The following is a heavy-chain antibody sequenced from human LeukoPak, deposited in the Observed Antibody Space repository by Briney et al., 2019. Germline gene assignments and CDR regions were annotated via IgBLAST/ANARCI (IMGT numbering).Heavy chain of an antibody. D-gene: IGHD1-14*01. J-gene: IGHJ5*02. V-gene: IGHV4-30-4*08. CDR1: GGSISSGDYY. Sequence: SETLSLTCTVSGGSISSGDYYWSWIRQPPGKGLEWIGYIYYSGSTYYNPSLKSRVTISVDTSKNQFSLKLSSVTAADTAVYYCARAGVFAWFDPWGQGTLVIVSS. CDR3: ARAGVFAWFDP. CDR2: IYYSGST.